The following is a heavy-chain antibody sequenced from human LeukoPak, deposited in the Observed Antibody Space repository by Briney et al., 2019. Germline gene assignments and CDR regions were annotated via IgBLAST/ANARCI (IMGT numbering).Heavy chain of an antibody. CDR1: GYTFTSYG. D-gene: IGHD3-22*01. CDR2: ISAYNGNT. CDR3: ARGPGRVVVKNNWFDP. Sequence: ASVKVSCKASGYTFTSYGISWVRQAPGQGLEWMGWISAYNGNTNYAQKLQGRVTMTTDTSTSTAYMELRSLRSDDTAVYYCARGPGRVVVKNNWFDPWGQGTLVTVSS. V-gene: IGHV1-18*01. J-gene: IGHJ5*02.